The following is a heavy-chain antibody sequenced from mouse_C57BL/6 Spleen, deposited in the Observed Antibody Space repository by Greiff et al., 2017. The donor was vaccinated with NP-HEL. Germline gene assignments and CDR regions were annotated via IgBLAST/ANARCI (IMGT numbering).Heavy chain of an antibody. Sequence: EVKLVESGGGLVQPGGSMKLSCVASGFTFSNYWMNWVRQSPEKGLEWVAQIRLKSDNYATHYAESVKGRFTISRDDSKSSVYLQMNNLRAEDTGIYYCTGGIYDGYYDWYFDVWGTGTTVTVSS. CDR2: IRLKSDNYAT. CDR1: GFTFSNYW. J-gene: IGHJ1*03. CDR3: TGGIYDGYYDWYFDV. D-gene: IGHD2-3*01. V-gene: IGHV6-3*01.